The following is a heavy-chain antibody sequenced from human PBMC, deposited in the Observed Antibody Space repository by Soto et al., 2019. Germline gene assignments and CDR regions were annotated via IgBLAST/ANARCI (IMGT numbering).Heavy chain of an antibody. D-gene: IGHD3-3*01. V-gene: IGHV4-4*07. J-gene: IGHJ4*02. Sequence: SETLSLTCSVSGGSISSYYWSWIRQPAGKGLEWVGRVYSSGSTNYNPSLKSRVTMSVDTSKNEFSLKLSSVTAADTAVYYCARTPGSGYSPYYFDYWGQGTLVTVSS. CDR1: GGSISSYY. CDR3: ARTPGSGYSPYYFDY. CDR2: VYSSGST.